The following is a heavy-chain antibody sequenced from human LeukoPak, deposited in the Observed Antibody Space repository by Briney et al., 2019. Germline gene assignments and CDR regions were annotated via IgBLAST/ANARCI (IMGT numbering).Heavy chain of an antibody. V-gene: IGHV3-11*01. CDR2: ISNSGSLK. CDR3: ARNEGSI. D-gene: IGHD1-26*01. CDR1: GFTFDDYG. Sequence: GGSLRLSCAASGFTFDDYGMSWFRQAPGKGLEWVSYISNSGSLKYYADSVKGRFTISRDNAKNSLYLQMDSLRAEETAVYYCARNEGSIWGQGTLVTVSS. J-gene: IGHJ4*02.